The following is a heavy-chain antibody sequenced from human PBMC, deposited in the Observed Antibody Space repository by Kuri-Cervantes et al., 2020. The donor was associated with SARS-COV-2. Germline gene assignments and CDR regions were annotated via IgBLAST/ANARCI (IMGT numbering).Heavy chain of an antibody. D-gene: IGHD6-19*01. V-gene: IGHV1-69*05. CDR3: ARDTGSGWYLGTMPNPFDY. J-gene: IGHJ4*02. Sequence: SVKVSCKASGGTFSSYAIGWVRQAPGQGLEWMGGIIPIFGTANYAQKLQGRVTMTTDTSTSTAYMELRSLRSDDTAVYYCARDTGSGWYLGTMPNPFDYWGQGTLVTVSS. CDR1: GGTFSSYA. CDR2: IIPIFGTA.